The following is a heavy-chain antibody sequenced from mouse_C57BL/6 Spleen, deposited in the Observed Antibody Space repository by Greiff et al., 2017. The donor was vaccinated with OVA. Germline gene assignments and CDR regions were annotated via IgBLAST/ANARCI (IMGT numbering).Heavy chain of an antibody. CDR1: GFTFTSYA. CDR2: ISSGGDNI. D-gene: IGHD1-1*01. V-gene: IGHV5-9-1*02. CDR3: TRDRGYYGVLYYFDY. J-gene: IGHJ2*01. Sequence: EVQLVESGEGLVKPGGSLTLSCAASGFTFTSYAMSWVRQTPEKRLEWVAYISSGGDNIYYADTVKGRFTISRDNARNTLYLQMSRLKSEDTAMYDCTRDRGYYGVLYYFDYWGQGTTLTVSS.